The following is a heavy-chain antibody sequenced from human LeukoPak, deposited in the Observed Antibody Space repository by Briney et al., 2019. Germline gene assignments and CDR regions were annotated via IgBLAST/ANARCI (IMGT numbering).Heavy chain of an antibody. J-gene: IGHJ4*02. CDR2: IYHSGST. CDR1: GGSISSGGYS. Sequence: PSQTLSLTCAVSGGSISSGGYSWSWIRQPPGKGLEWIGYIYHSGSTYYNPSLKSRVTISVDRSKNQFSLKLSSVTAADTAVYYCARGSRYDSSGYHADYWGQGTLVTVSS. D-gene: IGHD3-22*01. CDR3: ARGSRYDSSGYHADY. V-gene: IGHV4-30-2*01.